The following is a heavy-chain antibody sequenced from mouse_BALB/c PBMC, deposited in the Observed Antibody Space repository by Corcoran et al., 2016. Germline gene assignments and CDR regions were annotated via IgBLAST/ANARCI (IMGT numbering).Heavy chain of an antibody. J-gene: IGHJ2*01. CDR3: ARDRYAPRY. Sequence: EVQLQQSGAELVKPGASVKLSCTASCFNIKDTYIHWVKQRPEQGLEWIGRIDPANGNTKYDPKFQGKATITADTSSNTAYLQLSSLTSEDTAVYYCARDRYAPRYWGQGTTLTVSS. CDR1: CFNIKDTY. CDR2: IDPANGNT. D-gene: IGHD2-14*01. V-gene: IGHV14-3*02.